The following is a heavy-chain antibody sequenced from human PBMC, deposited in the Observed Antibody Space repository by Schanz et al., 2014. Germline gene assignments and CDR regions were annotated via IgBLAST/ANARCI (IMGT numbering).Heavy chain of an antibody. CDR1: GFGFSGNA. Sequence: EVQLVESGGGLIQPGGSLRLSCAASGFGFSGNAMHWVRQAPGKGLEWVSYIGNGGVTIYYADSVKGRFTISRDNSKNSLYLQMNSLRAEDTAVYYCARIGGSVFDYWAQGTLVTVSS. CDR2: IGNGGVTI. CDR3: ARIGGSVFDY. V-gene: IGHV3-48*04. D-gene: IGHD3-10*01. J-gene: IGHJ4*02.